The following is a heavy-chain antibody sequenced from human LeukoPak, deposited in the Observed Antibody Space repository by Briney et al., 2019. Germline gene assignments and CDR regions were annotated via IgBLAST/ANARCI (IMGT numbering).Heavy chain of an antibody. CDR1: GGTFSSYA. D-gene: IGHD2-2*01. J-gene: IGHJ5*02. CDR2: IIPIFGTA. V-gene: IGHV1-69*05. CDR3: AVVYCSSTSCLAAGSWFDP. Sequence: SVKDSCKASGGTFSSYAISWVRQAPGQGLEWMGGIIPIFGTANYAQKFQGRVTITTDESTSTAYMELSSLRSEDTAVYYCAVVYCSSTSCLAAGSWFDPWGQGTLVTVSS.